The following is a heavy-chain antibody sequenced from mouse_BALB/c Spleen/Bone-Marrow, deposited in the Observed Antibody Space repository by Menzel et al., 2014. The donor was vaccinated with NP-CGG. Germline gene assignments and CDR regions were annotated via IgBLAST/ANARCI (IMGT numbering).Heavy chain of an antibody. Sequence: QVQLQQSGAELVRAGSSVKISCKASGYAFSSYWMNWVKQRPGQGLEWIGQIYPGDGDTNYNGKFKGKATLTADKSSSTAYMQLSSLTSEDSAVYFCAREGYDYDWFAYWGQGTLVTVSA. CDR3: AREGYDYDWFAY. CDR2: IYPGDGDT. CDR1: GYAFSSYW. J-gene: IGHJ3*01. D-gene: IGHD2-4*01. V-gene: IGHV1-80*01.